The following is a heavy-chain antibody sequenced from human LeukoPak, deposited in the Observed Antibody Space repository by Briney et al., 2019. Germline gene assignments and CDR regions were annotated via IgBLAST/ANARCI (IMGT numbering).Heavy chain of an antibody. V-gene: IGHV3-7*01. CDR3: AREGGYCSSTSCYFWFDP. Sequence: GGSPRLPCAASRFLLSSYWMIWVRDAPAKGLGRVANMKQDGSEKFYVGSVKVRFTLSRDNADNSLYLQMNTLRAEDTAVYYCAREGGYCSSTSCYFWFDPWGQGTLVTVSS. CDR1: RFLLSSYW. D-gene: IGHD2-2*01. J-gene: IGHJ5*02. CDR2: MKQDGSEK.